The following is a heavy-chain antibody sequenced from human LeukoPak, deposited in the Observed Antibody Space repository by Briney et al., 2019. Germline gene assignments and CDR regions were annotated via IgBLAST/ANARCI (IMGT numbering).Heavy chain of an antibody. D-gene: IGHD1-20*01. J-gene: IGHJ4*02. Sequence: GGSLRLSCAASGFTVSSNYMSWVRQAPGKGLEWVSVIYSGGSTYYADSVKGRFTISRDNSKNTLYLQMNSLRAEDTVVYYCARNPRYNWNYVEYWGQGTLVTVSS. CDR1: GFTVSSNY. CDR3: ARNPRYNWNYVEY. CDR2: IYSGGST. V-gene: IGHV3-53*01.